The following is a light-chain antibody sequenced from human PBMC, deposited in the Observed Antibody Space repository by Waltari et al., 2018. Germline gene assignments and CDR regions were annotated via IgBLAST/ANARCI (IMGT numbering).Light chain of an antibody. CDR2: SDN. Sequence: QSVLTQPPSASGTPGQRVTISCSGSSSNIGSNTVNWYQQLPGTAPKLLIHSDNQRPSGVPDRFSGSKSVTSASLAISGLQSEDEAHYYCAAWDDSLNGVVFGGGTKLSVL. V-gene: IGLV1-44*01. CDR3: AAWDDSLNGVV. J-gene: IGLJ3*02. CDR1: SSNIGSNT.